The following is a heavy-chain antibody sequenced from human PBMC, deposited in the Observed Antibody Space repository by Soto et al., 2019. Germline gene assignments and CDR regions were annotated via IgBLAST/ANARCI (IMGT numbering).Heavy chain of an antibody. CDR3: ARGGVGASDY. CDR1: GGTFSSYT. J-gene: IGHJ4*02. CDR2: IMPILGIA. Sequence: QVQLVQSGAEVKKPGSSVKVSCKASGGTFSSYTISWVRQAPGQGLEWMGRIMPILGIANYAQKFQGRVTSTADKSTSTAYMELSSLRSEDTAVYYCARGGVGASDYWGQGTLVTVSS. D-gene: IGHD1-26*01. V-gene: IGHV1-69*02.